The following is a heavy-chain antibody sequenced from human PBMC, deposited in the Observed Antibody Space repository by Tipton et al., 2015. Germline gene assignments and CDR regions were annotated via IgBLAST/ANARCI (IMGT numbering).Heavy chain of an antibody. V-gene: IGHV3-7*03. J-gene: IGHJ4*02. CDR1: GFTFSNYW. CDR3: ARNRGISH. D-gene: IGHD3-16*01. Sequence: SLRLSCTGSGFTFSNYWMTWVRQAPGKGLEWVAHIKEDGSVNNHLDSVKGRFTISRDNAKNSLYLQMNSLRAEDTAVYYCARNRGISHWGQGTLVTVSS. CDR2: IKEDGSVN.